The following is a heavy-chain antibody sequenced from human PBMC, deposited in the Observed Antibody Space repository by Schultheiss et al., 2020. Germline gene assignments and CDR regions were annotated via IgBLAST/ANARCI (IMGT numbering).Heavy chain of an antibody. CDR2: INAGNGNT. Sequence: ASVKVSCKASGYTFTSYAMHWVRQAPGQRLEWMGWINAGNGNTKYSQKFQGRVTITRDTSASTAYMELSSLRSEDTAVYYCARHKGTTVTTWKVYYYYYMDVWGKGTAVTGSS. CDR3: ARHKGTTVTTWKVYYYYYMDV. V-gene: IGHV1-3*01. J-gene: IGHJ6*03. D-gene: IGHD4-17*01. CDR1: GYTFTSYA.